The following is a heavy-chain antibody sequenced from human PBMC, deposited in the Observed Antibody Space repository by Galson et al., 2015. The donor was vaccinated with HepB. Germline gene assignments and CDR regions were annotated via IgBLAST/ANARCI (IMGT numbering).Heavy chain of an antibody. CDR2: IYTSGST. CDR1: GGSISSGGYS. D-gene: IGHD3-16*02. Sequence: TLSLTCAVSGGSISSGGYSWSWIRQPAGKGLEWIGRIYTSGSTNYNPSLKSRVTMSVDTSKNQFSLKLSSVTAADTAVYYCAREYMITFGGVIVIYFDYWGQGTLVTVSS. V-gene: IGHV4-61*02. CDR3: AREYMITFGGVIVIYFDY. J-gene: IGHJ4*02.